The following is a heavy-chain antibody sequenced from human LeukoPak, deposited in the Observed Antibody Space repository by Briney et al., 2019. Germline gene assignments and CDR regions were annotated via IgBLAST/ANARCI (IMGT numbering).Heavy chain of an antibody. CDR2: ISAYNGNT. D-gene: IGHD2-15*01. V-gene: IGHV1-18*01. J-gene: IGHJ6*03. CDR1: GHTFTSYG. CDR3: ARGSEPMVAATLADYYYIDV. Sequence: ASVKVSCKASGHTFTSYGISWVRQAPGQGLEWMGWISAYNGNTNYAQKLQGRVTMTTDTSTSTAYMELRSLRSDDTAVYYCARGSEPMVAATLADYYYIDVWGKGTTVTVSS.